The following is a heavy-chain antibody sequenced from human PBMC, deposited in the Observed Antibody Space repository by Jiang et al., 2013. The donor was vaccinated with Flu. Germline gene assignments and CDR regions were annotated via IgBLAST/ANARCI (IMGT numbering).Heavy chain of an antibody. D-gene: IGHD3-22*01. Sequence: KGSGYRFTTYWIGWVRQMPGKGLEWMGIIYPGDSDIRYSPSLQGQVTISADKSISTAYLQWSSLKASDTAMYYCAKATYYYDGSGYPPPHTFDVWGQGTMVTVSS. CDR3: AKATYYYDGSGYPPPHTFDV. CDR2: IYPGDSDI. CDR1: GYRFTTYW. V-gene: IGHV5-51*01. J-gene: IGHJ3*01.